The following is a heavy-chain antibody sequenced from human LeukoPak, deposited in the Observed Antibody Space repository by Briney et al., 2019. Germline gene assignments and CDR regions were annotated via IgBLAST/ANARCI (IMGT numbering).Heavy chain of an antibody. V-gene: IGHV3-9*01. CDR1: GFTFDDYA. CDR2: ISWNSGSI. CDR3: AKDLYSGSYFGAVDY. D-gene: IGHD1-26*01. J-gene: IGHJ4*02. Sequence: PGGSLRLSCAASGFTFDDYAMHWVRQAPGKGLEWVSGISWNSGSIGYADSVKGRFTISRDNAKNSLYLQMNSRRAEDTALYYCAKDLYSGSYFGAVDYWGQGTLVTVSS.